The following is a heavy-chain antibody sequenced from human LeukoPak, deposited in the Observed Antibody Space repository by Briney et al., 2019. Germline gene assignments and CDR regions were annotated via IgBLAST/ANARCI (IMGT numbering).Heavy chain of an antibody. CDR1: GYTFTSYG. Sequence: ASVKVSCKASGYTFTSYGISWVRQAPGQGLEWMGWISAYNGNTNYAQKLQGRVTMTTDTSTSTAYMELRSLRSDDTAVYYCARGDGAYYYDSSGYYPSLYFDYWGQGTLVTVSS. CDR3: ARGDGAYYYDSSGYYPSLYFDY. J-gene: IGHJ4*02. D-gene: IGHD3-22*01. V-gene: IGHV1-18*01. CDR2: ISAYNGNT.